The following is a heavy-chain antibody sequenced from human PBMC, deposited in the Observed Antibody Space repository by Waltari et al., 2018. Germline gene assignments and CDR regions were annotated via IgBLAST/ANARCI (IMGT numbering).Heavy chain of an antibody. CDR2: INHSGST. D-gene: IGHD1-26*01. V-gene: IGHV4-34*01. CDR3: ARGVGNPHYFYGMDV. Sequence: QVQLQQWGAGLLKPSETLSLTCAVYGGSFTAYLWSWIRQSPGKGLEWVGEINHSGSTNYNPSLKSRVTISVDTSKNQFSLKLSSMTAADTAVYYCARGVGNPHYFYGMDVWGQGTTVTVSS. CDR1: GGSFTAYL. J-gene: IGHJ6*02.